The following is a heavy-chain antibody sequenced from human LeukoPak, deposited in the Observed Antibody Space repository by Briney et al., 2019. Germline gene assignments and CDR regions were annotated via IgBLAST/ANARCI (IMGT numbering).Heavy chain of an antibody. CDR1: GFTFSSYW. Sequence: GGSLRLSCAASGFTFSSYWMHWVRQAPGKGLVWVSRINSDGSSTSYADSVKGRFTISRDNAKNTLYLQMNSPRAEDTAVYYCANLDGAVAGLGNYWGQGTLVTVSS. CDR3: ANLDGAVAGLGNY. V-gene: IGHV3-74*01. J-gene: IGHJ4*02. CDR2: INSDGSST. D-gene: IGHD6-19*01.